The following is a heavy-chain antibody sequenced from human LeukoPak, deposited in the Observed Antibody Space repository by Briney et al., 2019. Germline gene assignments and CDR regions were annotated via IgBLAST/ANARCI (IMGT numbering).Heavy chain of an antibody. CDR1: GYTFTSYY. CDR2: INPSGGST. Sequence: ASVKVSCKASGYTFTSYYMHWVRQAPGQGLEWMGIINPSGGSTSYAQKFQGRVTMTRDMSTSTVYMELSSLRSEDTAVYYCARGLGMSGIAARKYNWFDPWGQGTLVTVSS. D-gene: IGHD6-6*01. V-gene: IGHV1-46*01. J-gene: IGHJ5*02. CDR3: ARGLGMSGIAARKYNWFDP.